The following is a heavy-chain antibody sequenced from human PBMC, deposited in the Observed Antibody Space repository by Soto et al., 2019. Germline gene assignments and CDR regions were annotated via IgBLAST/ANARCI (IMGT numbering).Heavy chain of an antibody. J-gene: IGHJ4*02. D-gene: IGHD1-26*01. V-gene: IGHV4-59*12. Sequence: PSETLSLTCTVSGGSISSYYWSWIRQPPGKGLEWIGYIYYSGSTNYNPSLKSRVTISVDTSKNQFSLELSSVTAADTAVYYCTRGLFSGSSYSGSWYYFDSWGQGTMVTVSS. CDR2: IYYSGST. CDR3: TRGLFSGSSYSGSWYYFDS. CDR1: GGSISSYY.